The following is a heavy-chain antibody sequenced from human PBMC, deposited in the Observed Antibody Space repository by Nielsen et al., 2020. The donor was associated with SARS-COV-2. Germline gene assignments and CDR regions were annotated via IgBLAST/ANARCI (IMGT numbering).Heavy chain of an antibody. CDR3: ARGRPVRTLRYFDWSVLGAYYYYGMDV. CDR1: GHTFPSYD. D-gene: IGHD3-9*01. CDR2: KNPNRGNT. V-gene: IGHV1-8*01. J-gene: IGHJ6*02. Sequence: SVKVSCTASGHTFPSYDINWVRQATGQGLEWMGWKNPNRGNTGHAKKFQGRVTMTRNTSISTAYMELSSLRSEDTAVYYFARGRPVRTLRYFDWSVLGAYYYYGMDVWGQGTTVTVSS.